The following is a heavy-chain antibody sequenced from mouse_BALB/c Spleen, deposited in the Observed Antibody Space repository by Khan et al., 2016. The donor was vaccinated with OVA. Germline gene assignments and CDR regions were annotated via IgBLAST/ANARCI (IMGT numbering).Heavy chain of an antibody. CDR2: ISTGDTT. V-gene: IGHV5-6-5*01. Sequence: DVHLVESGGGLVKPGGSLKVSCAASGFTFSHYAMSWVRQTPEKRLEWVASISTGDTTYYPDSVKGRFTISRDNARNILYLQMSSLRSDDTAMYYCARDYWFVYWGQGTLVTVSA. J-gene: IGHJ3*01. CDR1: GFTFSHYA. CDR3: ARDYWFVY.